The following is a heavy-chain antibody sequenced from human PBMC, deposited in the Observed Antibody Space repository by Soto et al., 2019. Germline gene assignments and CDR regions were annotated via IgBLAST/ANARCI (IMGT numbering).Heavy chain of an antibody. V-gene: IGHV4-31*03. CDR1: GGSFSSGGYY. CDR3: ARATSFSGHHGY. D-gene: IGHD2-8*02. J-gene: IGHJ4*02. Sequence: QLQLQESSPGLVKPSQTLSLACTVSGGSFSSGGYYWSWIRQLPGKGLEWIGYIYYSGSTYYNPSLKSRFTISLDTSKNQFFLKLSSVTAADTAVYYCARATSFSGHHGYWGQGTLVTVSS. CDR2: IYYSGST.